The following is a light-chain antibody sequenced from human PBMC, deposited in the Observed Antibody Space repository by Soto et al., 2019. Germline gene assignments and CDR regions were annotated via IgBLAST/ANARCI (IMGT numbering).Light chain of an antibody. CDR3: QQYGSSPRT. CDR2: GAS. V-gene: IGKV3-20*01. CDR1: QSVSSSY. J-gene: IGKJ1*01. Sequence: IVLTQSPCTLSLSPLERATLSCRASQSVSSSYLAWYQQKPGQAPRLLIYGASSRATGIPDRFSGSGSGTDFTLTISRLEPEDFAVYYCQQYGSSPRTFGQGTKVDIK.